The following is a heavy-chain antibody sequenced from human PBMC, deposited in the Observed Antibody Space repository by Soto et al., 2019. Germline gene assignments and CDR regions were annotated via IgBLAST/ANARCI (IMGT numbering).Heavy chain of an antibody. CDR2: ISDNSGST. CDR3: ANQRAGYLDY. J-gene: IGHJ4*02. CDR1: GFTFSSYA. Sequence: GGSLRLSCGASGFTFSSYAMNWVRQAPGKGLEWVSAISDNSGSTYYADSVKGRFTISRDNSKNTLYLQMNSLRAEDTAVYYCANQRAGYLDYWGQGTLVTVSS. D-gene: IGHD3-9*01. V-gene: IGHV3-23*01.